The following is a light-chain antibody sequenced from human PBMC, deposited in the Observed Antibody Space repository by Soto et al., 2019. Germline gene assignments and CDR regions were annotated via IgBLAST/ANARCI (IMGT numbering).Light chain of an antibody. Sequence: QSALTQPAFVSGSPGQSITISCTGTSSDVGAYDYVSWYQQHPDKAPKLMIYEVSNRPSGVSNRFSGSKSVNTATLTISGLEADDEADYYCSSYTSTRTRVFGTGTKLTVL. CDR3: SSYTSTRTRV. J-gene: IGLJ1*01. CDR2: EVS. V-gene: IGLV2-14*03. CDR1: SSDVGAYDY.